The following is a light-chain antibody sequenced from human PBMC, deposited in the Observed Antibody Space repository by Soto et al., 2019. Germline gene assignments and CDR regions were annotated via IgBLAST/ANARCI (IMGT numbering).Light chain of an antibody. J-gene: IGLJ1*01. V-gene: IGLV1-47*01. Sequence: QSVLTQPPSATGTPGQWLTISCSASSSNIGRNYVYWYQQLPGAAPKLLIYRNNQRPSGVPDRFSGSKSGTSASLAISGLRSECVAEYYCAAWDESLRGYAFVTGTKVTDL. CDR1: SSNIGRNY. CDR2: RNN. CDR3: AAWDESLRGYA.